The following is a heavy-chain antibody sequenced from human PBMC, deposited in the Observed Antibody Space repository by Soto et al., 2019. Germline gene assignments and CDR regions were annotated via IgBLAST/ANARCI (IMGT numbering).Heavy chain of an antibody. J-gene: IGHJ3*02. CDR3: ASQKPSGIVATGYDAFDI. V-gene: IGHV5-51*01. CDR1: GYSFTSYW. D-gene: IGHD5-12*01. CDR2: IYLDDSDP. Sequence: GESLKISCKGSGYSFTSYWIGWVRHMPGKGLEWMGIIYLDDSDPRYSPSFQGQVTISADKSISTASLQWSSLKASDTAMYYCASQKPSGIVATGYDAFDIWGQGTMVTVSS.